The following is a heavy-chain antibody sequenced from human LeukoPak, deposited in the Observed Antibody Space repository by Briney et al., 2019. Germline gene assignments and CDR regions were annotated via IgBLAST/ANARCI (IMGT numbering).Heavy chain of an antibody. J-gene: IGHJ3*02. V-gene: IGHV4-30-4*01. D-gene: IGHD4-17*01. Sequence: SETLSLTCTVSGGSISSGDYSWSWIRQPPGKGLEWIGHIYYSGSTYYNPSLKSRVIISVDTSKNQFSLRLSSVTAADASVYYYARVDYGALFGFDIWGQGTVVTVSS. CDR1: GGSISSGDYS. CDR3: ARVDYGALFGFDI. CDR2: IYYSGST.